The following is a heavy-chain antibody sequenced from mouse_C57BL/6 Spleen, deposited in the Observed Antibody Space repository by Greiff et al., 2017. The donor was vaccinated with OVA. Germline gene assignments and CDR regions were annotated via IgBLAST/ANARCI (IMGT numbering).Heavy chain of an antibody. CDR2: INPGSGGT. D-gene: IGHD2-5*01. Sequence: QVQLQQSGAELVRPGTSVKVSCKASGYAFTNYLIEWVKQRPGQGLEWIGVINPGSGGTHYNEKFKGKATLTADKSASTAYMQLSSLTSEDSAVDFCARRHYSNPYAVDYWGQGTSVTVSS. CDR3: ARRHYSNPYAVDY. J-gene: IGHJ4*01. V-gene: IGHV1-54*01. CDR1: GYAFTNYL.